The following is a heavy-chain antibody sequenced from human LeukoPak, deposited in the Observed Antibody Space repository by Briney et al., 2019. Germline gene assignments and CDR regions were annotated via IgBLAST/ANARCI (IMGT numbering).Heavy chain of an antibody. CDR3: ARGVVAAVLPSYYFDY. J-gene: IGHJ4*02. Sequence: SETLSLTCTVSGGSISSGDYYWSWIRQHPGKGLEWIGYIYYGGSTYYNPSLKSRVTMSVDTSKNQFSLKLSSVTAADTAVYYCARGVVAAVLPSYYFDYWGQGTLITVSS. CDR2: IYYGGST. V-gene: IGHV4-31*03. CDR1: GGSISSGDYY. D-gene: IGHD2-15*01.